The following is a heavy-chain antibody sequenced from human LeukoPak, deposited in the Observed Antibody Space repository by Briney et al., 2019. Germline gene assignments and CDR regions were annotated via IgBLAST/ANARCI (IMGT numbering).Heavy chain of an antibody. D-gene: IGHD6-13*01. Sequence: GGSLRLSCAASGFTVSSNYTSWVRQAPGKGLEWVSVIYSGGSTYYADSVKGRFTISRDNSKNTLYLQMNSLRAEDTAVYYCARCIAGFDAFDIWGQGTMVTVSS. V-gene: IGHV3-53*01. J-gene: IGHJ3*02. CDR3: ARCIAGFDAFDI. CDR1: GFTVSSNY. CDR2: IYSGGST.